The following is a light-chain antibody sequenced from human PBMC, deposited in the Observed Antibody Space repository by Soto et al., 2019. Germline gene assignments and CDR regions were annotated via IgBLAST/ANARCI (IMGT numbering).Light chain of an antibody. CDR2: KAS. J-gene: IGKJ1*01. CDR1: ESIDNW. CDR3: QQYNSYSRT. Sequence: DIQMTQSPSTLSASVGDTVTITCRASESIDNWLAWYQQKPGKAPKLLIYKASSLDSGVPSRFSGSGSGTEFTLTISSLQPDDFATYYCQQYNSYSRTFGQGTKVDIK. V-gene: IGKV1-5*03.